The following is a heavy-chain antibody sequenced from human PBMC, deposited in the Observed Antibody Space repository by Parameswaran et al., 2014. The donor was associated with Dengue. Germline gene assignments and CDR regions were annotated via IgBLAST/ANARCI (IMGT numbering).Heavy chain of an antibody. J-gene: IGHJ6*02. V-gene: IGHV1-18*01. Sequence: WVRQAPGQGLEWMGWISAYNGNTNYAQKLQGRVTMTTDTSTSTAYMELRSLRSDDTAVYYCARDYYGSGSTYYYYGMDVWGQGTTVTVSS. D-gene: IGHD3-10*01. CDR2: ISAYNGNT. CDR3: ARDYYGSGSTYYYYGMDV.